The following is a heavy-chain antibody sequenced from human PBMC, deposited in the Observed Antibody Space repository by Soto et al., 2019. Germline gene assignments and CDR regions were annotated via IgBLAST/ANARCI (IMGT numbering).Heavy chain of an antibody. CDR2: ISANKGNT. Sequence: QVQLVKSGAEVKKPGDSVKVSCKASGYTFIQYGFSWVRQAHGQGLEGMGWISANKGNTNYAQNLQGRVTMTTETSTSRAYMELRSLRSDDTAVFYCAIGAVVGPHILYGMDFWGQGTTVTVSS. J-gene: IGHJ6*02. CDR1: GYTFIQYG. V-gene: IGHV1-18*01. CDR3: AIGAVVGPHILYGMDF. D-gene: IGHD6-19*01.